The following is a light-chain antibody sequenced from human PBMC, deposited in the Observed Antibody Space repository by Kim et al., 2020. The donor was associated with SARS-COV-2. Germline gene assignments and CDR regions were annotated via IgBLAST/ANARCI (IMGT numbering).Light chain of an antibody. V-gene: IGLV6-57*03. Sequence: GQTVTISCTRSSGRIDDNYVQWYQQRPGAAPTAVIYEDDHRPSGVPDRFSGSIDNSSNSASITVSGLKAEDEADCYCQSYNLSNVVFGGGTQLTVL. J-gene: IGLJ2*01. CDR2: EDD. CDR3: QSYNLSNVV. CDR1: SGRIDDNY.